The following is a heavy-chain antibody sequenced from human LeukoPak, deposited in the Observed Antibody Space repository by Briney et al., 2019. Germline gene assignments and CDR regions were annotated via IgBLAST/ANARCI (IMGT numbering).Heavy chain of an antibody. J-gene: IGHJ6*03. V-gene: IGHV4-4*07. D-gene: IGHD3-16*01. CDR1: GGSISSYY. CDR2: TYTSGSI. CDR3: ARSVLDETYYMDV. Sequence: SETLSLTCTVSGGSISSYYWSWIRQPAGKGLEWIGRTYTSGSINYNPSLKSRVTMSVDTSKNQFSLKLNSLTAADTAVYYCARSVLDETYYMDVWGKGTSVTVSS.